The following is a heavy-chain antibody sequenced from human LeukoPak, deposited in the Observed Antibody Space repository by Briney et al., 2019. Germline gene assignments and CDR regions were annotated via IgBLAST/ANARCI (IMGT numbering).Heavy chain of an antibody. CDR1: GYTFTSYD. J-gene: IGHJ6*03. V-gene: IGHV1-8*03. CDR3: ARGINSSSSYYYYYYMDV. D-gene: IGHD6-6*01. Sequence: ASVKVSCKASGYTFTSYDINWVRQATGQGLEWMGWMNPNSGNTGYAQKFQGRVTITRNTSISTAYMELSSLRSEDTAVYYCARGINSSSSYYYYYYMDVWGKGTTVTVSS. CDR2: MNPNSGNT.